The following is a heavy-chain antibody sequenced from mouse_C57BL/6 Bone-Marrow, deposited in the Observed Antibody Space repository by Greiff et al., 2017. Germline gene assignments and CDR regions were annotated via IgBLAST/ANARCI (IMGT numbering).Heavy chain of an antibody. CDR3: AREATVVGDYAMDY. Sequence: EVQRVESGGDLVKPGGSLKLSCAASGFTFSSYGMSWVRQTPDKRLEWVATISSGGSYTYYPDSVKGRFTISRDNAKNTLYLQMSSLKSEDTAMYYCAREATVVGDYAMDYWGQGTSVTVSS. J-gene: IGHJ4*01. V-gene: IGHV5-6*01. D-gene: IGHD1-1*01. CDR2: ISSGGSYT. CDR1: GFTFSSYG.